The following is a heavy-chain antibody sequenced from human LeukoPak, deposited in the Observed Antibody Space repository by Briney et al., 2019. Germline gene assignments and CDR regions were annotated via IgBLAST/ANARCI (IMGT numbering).Heavy chain of an antibody. Sequence: GGSLRLSCAASGFTFSTYGMNWVRQAPGKGLEWVSSISSDSNHRFYADSLKGRFTISRDNAKNSLCLQLIGLRAEDTAVYYCARVAFGLYVMDVWGQGTTVTVSS. CDR3: ARVAFGLYVMDV. V-gene: IGHV3-21*01. D-gene: IGHD3-3*01. J-gene: IGHJ6*02. CDR2: ISSDSNHR. CDR1: GFTFSTYG.